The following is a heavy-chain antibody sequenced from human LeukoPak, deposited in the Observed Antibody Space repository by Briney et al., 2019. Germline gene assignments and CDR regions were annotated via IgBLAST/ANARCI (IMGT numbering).Heavy chain of an antibody. CDR2: IDWDDDK. CDR3: ARSSVRKELLFDC. D-gene: IGHD1-1*01. CDR1: GFSLTTAGMR. V-gene: IGHV2-70*04. J-gene: IGHJ5*01. Sequence: ESGPALVNPTPPLTLTCTFSGFSLTTAGMRVTWVRQPPVKALEWLARIDWDDDKFYSTSLKTRLTISKDTSKTQVVLTMASVDPVDTATYYCARSSVRKELLFDCWGQGILVTVSS.